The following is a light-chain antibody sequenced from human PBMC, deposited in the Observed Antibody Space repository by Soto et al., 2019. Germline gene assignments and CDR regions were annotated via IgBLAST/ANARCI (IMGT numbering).Light chain of an antibody. CDR2: AAS. Sequence: EIVMTQSPAALSVSPGERATLSCRASQTINYNLAWFQQKPGKAPRLLIYAASIRATGIPARFSASGSGTEFTLSISSLQSEDSAVYYCQQYNDWPRTFGQGTKLEIK. J-gene: IGKJ2*01. CDR1: QTINYN. CDR3: QQYNDWPRT. V-gene: IGKV3-15*01.